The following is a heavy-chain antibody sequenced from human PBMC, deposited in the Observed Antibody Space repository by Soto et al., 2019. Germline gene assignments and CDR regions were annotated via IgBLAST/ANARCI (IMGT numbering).Heavy chain of an antibody. CDR3: VREPEDIRSRIDF. CDR1: GFTFISYV. CDR2: ISYDGSKK. Sequence: GGSLILSCAASGFTFISYVFHWVRQAPGKGLEWVAVISYDGSKKYYADSVKGRFTISRDNSKNTLYLQMNSLRAEDTAVYYCVREPEDIRSRIDFWGQGTLVTVS. V-gene: IGHV3-30-3*01. J-gene: IGHJ4*02. D-gene: IGHD2-15*01.